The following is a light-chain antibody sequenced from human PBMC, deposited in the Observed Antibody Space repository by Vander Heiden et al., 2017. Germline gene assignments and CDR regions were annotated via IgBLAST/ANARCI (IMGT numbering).Light chain of an antibody. J-gene: IGLJ2*01. CDR1: SSDVGGYNY. V-gene: IGLV2-14*01. CDR2: DVS. CDR3: SSYTSSSTLL. Sequence: QSALTQPASVYVSPGQTITISCTGTSSDVGGYNYASWYQQHPGKAPKLMIYDVSNRPSGVSNRFSGSKSGNTASLTISGLQAEDEADYYCSSYTSSSTLLFGGGTKLTVL.